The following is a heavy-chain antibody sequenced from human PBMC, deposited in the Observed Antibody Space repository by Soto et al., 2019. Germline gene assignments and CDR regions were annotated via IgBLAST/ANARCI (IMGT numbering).Heavy chain of an antibody. J-gene: IGHJ4*02. CDR2: ISYDGKVT. V-gene: IGHV3-30*04. CDR3: ARDKIPRPPDYLDD. D-gene: IGHD6-6*01. CDR1: GFTFSSYP. Sequence: QVQLVESGGGVVQPGRSLRLSCAASGFTFSSYPMHWVRQAPGKGLEWVSVISYDGKVTYYADSVKGRFTISRDNSKNALFLQMNSLRPEDTAVYYCARDKIPRPPDYLDDWGQGTLVTASS.